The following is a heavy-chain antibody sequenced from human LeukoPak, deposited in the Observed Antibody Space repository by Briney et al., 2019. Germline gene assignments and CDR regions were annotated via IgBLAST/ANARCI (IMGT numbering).Heavy chain of an antibody. J-gene: IGHJ4*02. V-gene: IGHV1-46*01. CDR1: GYTFTSYY. Sequence: ASVKVSCKASGYTFTSYYMHWVRQAPGQGLEWMGIINPSGGSTSYAQKFQGRVTMTRDTSTSSVYMELSSLRSEDTAVYYCARSGSSWYSAFYWGQGTLVTVSS. CDR2: INPSGGST. CDR3: ARSGSSWYSAFY. D-gene: IGHD6-13*01.